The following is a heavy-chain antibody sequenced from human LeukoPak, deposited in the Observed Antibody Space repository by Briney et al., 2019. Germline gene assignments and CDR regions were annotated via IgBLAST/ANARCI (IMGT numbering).Heavy chain of an antibody. V-gene: IGHV3-30-3*01. D-gene: IGHD3-22*01. Sequence: GRSLRLSCAASGFTFSSYAMHWVRQAPGKGLEWVAVISYDGSNKYYADSVKGRFTISRDNSKNTLYLQMNSLRAEDTAVYYCARGGKTYYYDSSGYYRIQHWGQGTWSPSPQ. CDR1: GFTFSSYA. CDR3: ARGGKTYYYDSSGYYRIQH. J-gene: IGHJ1*01. CDR2: ISYDGSNK.